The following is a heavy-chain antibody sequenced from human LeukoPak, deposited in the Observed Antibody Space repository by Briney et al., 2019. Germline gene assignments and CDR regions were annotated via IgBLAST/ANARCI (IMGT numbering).Heavy chain of an antibody. CDR2: ITNNGGYT. Sequence: GGALRLSCAASGFSFSCSAMHLVRQAPGKGLEYVSAITNNGGYTYYANSVKGRFTISRDNSKNTLYLQMGSLRTEDTAVYYCAGASPDGFYDYWGQGTLVTVSS. CDR3: AGASPDGFYDY. D-gene: IGHD3-22*01. V-gene: IGHV3-64*01. CDR1: GFSFSCSA. J-gene: IGHJ4*02.